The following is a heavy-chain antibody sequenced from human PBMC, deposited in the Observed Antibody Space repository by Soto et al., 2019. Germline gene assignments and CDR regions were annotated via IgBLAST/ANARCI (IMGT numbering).Heavy chain of an antibody. CDR1: GYTFARYA. J-gene: IGHJ4*02. D-gene: IGHD2-21*02. CDR3: AREGPYCNGNDCTWWSDY. Sequence: QVQLVQSGAEVKKPGASVKVSCKASGYTFARYAIHWVRQAPGQRLEWMGWINPDDGVTSYSQNFQGRVTITRDKSASTAYMDLSSLRSEDSAMYYCAREGPYCNGNDCTWWSDYWGQGTLVTVSS. V-gene: IGHV1-3*01. CDR2: INPDDGVT.